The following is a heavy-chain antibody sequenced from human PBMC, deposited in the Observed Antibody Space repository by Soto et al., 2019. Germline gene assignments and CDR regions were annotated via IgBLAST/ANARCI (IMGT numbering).Heavy chain of an antibody. J-gene: IGHJ6*02. Sequence: ASVKVSCKASGYTFTSYGISWVRQAHGQGLEWMGWISAYNGNTNYAQKLQGRVTMTTDTSTSTAYMELRSLRSDDTAVYYCARALTPYCSSTSCYDVVGYGMDVWGQGTTVTVSS. CDR2: ISAYNGNT. D-gene: IGHD2-2*01. CDR3: ARALTPYCSSTSCYDVVGYGMDV. CDR1: GYTFTSYG. V-gene: IGHV1-18*01.